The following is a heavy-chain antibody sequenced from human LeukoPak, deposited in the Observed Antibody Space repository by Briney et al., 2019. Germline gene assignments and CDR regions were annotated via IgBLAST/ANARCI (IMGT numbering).Heavy chain of an antibody. Sequence: GGSLRLSCAASGFTFSNYWMTWVRQAPGKGLQWVANIKQDGSEKYYVDSVKGRFTISRDNAKNSLYLQMNSLRAEDTAVYYCATSRGSRPDYFDYWGQGTLVTVSS. D-gene: IGHD3-10*01. J-gene: IGHJ4*02. CDR1: GFTFSNYW. V-gene: IGHV3-7*01. CDR3: ATSRGSRPDYFDY. CDR2: IKQDGSEK.